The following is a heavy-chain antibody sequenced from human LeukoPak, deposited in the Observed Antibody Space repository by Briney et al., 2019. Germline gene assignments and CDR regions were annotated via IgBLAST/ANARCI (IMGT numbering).Heavy chain of an antibody. CDR1: GLTFSNAW. CDR2: IKSKSDGGAI. D-gene: IGHD3-22*01. J-gene: IGHJ4*02. Sequence: GALRLSCVASGLTFSNAWMSWVRQAPGKGPEWIGRIKSKSDGGAIDYAAPVKGRFTISRDDSKNTLYLQMNSLKTEDTAVYYCTRSGGSSSGYQTPLDYWGQGTLVTVSS. V-gene: IGHV3-15*01. CDR3: TRSGGSSSGYQTPLDY.